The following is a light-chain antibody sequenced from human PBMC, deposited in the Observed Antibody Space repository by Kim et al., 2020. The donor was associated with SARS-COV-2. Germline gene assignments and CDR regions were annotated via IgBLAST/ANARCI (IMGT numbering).Light chain of an antibody. CDR3: ASYTSSNTRWV. CDR2: AVS. J-gene: IGLJ3*02. V-gene: IGLV2-11*01. Sequence: QSVTISCSGTSSDVGGYNYVSWYQHHPDKAPKLIIYAVSKRPSGVPDRFSGSKSGNTASLTISGLQAEDEAVYYCASYTSSNTRWVFGGGTKLTVL. CDR1: SSDVGGYNY.